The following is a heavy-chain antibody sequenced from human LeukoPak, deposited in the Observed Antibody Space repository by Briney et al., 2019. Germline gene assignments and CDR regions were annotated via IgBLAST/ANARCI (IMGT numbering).Heavy chain of an antibody. CDR3: ARTVDTAMVSNPYYFDY. Sequence: GESLKISCKGSGYSFTSYWIGWVRQMPGKGLEWMGIIYPGDSDTRYSPSFQGKVTISADKSISTAYLQWSSLKASDTAMYYCARTVDTAMVSNPYYFDYWGQGTLVTVSS. D-gene: IGHD5-18*01. V-gene: IGHV5-51*01. J-gene: IGHJ4*02. CDR2: IYPGDSDT. CDR1: GYSFTSYW.